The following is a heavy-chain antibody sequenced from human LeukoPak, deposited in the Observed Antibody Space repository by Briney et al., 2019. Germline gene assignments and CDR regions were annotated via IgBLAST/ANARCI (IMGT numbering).Heavy chain of an antibody. CDR2: IYYSGST. V-gene: IGHV4-39*01. J-gene: IGHJ4*02. Sequence: WIRQPPGKGLEWIGSIYYSGSTYYNPSLKSRVTISVDTSKNQFSLKLSSVTAADTAVYYCARHSTGLRFLEWFHLPDYWGQGTLVTVSS. D-gene: IGHD3-3*01. CDR3: ARHSTGLRFLEWFHLPDY.